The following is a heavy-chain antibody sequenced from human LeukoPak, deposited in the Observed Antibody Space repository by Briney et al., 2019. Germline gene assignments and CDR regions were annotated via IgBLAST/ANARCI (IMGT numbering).Heavy chain of an antibody. V-gene: IGHV1-8*01. CDR1: GYTFTNLD. D-gene: IGHD2-2*01. CDR2: MSPNSGDT. J-gene: IGHJ6*02. Sequence: GASVRVSCKTSGYTFTNLDINWLRQAPEQGLEWMGWMSPNSGDTGYAQKFQGRVSMTRDIFKSTAYMELSSLRSEDTAVYYCARGIVPTHYYYGMDVWGQGTTVTVSS. CDR3: ARGIVPTHYYYGMDV.